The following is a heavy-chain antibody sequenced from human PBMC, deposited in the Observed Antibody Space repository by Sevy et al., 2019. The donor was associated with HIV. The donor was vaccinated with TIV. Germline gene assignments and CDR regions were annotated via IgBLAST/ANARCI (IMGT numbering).Heavy chain of an antibody. V-gene: IGHV3-30-3*01. J-gene: IGHJ1*01. CDR2: ISYDGSNE. Sequence: GGYLRLSCAASGFTFSSFFMHWVRQAPGKGLEWVATISYDGSNEHYADSVKGRFTISRDNSKNALYLQMNSLRAEDSAVSSCALERLSSNVAEYFQNWGQGTLVTVSS. CDR1: GFTFSSFF. D-gene: IGHD1-1*01. CDR3: ALERLSSNVAEYFQN.